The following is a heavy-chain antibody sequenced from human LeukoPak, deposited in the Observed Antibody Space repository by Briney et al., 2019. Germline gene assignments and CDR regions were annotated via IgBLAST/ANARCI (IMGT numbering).Heavy chain of an antibody. D-gene: IGHD1-26*01. CDR1: GFTFSSYA. Sequence: GGSLRLSCAASGFTFSSYAMHWVRQAPGKGLEWVAVISFDGSDKYYADSVKGRFTISRDNSKNTLYLQMNSLRAEDTAVYYCARDQHSEIGVGANDYWGQGTLVTASS. CDR2: ISFDGSDK. CDR3: ARDQHSEIGVGANDY. V-gene: IGHV3-30-3*01. J-gene: IGHJ4*02.